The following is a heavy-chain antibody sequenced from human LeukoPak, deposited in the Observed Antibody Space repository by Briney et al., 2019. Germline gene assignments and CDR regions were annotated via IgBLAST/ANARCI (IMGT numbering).Heavy chain of an antibody. CDR2: ISGSGGST. J-gene: IGHJ4*02. Sequence: GGSLRLSCAASGFTFSNYEMNWVRQAPGKGLEWVSAISGSGGSTYYADSVKGRFTISRDNSKNTLYLQMNSLRAEDTAVYYCAKDRSTIFGVTPPGYFDYWGQGTLVTVSS. CDR3: AKDRSTIFGVTPPGYFDY. D-gene: IGHD3-3*01. CDR1: GFTFSNYE. V-gene: IGHV3-23*01.